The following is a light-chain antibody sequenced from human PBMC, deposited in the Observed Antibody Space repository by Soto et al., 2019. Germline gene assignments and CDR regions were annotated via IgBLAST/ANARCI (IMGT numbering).Light chain of an antibody. Sequence: QSALTQPASVSGSPGQSITISCTGTSSDVGSYNLVSWYQQHPGKAPKLMIYEGSKRPSGVSNRFSGSKSGNKASLIISALQTEDEADYYCCSYAGSSTPSLVFGGGTKLTVL. CDR2: EGS. CDR1: SSDVGSYNL. CDR3: CSYAGSSTPSLV. V-gene: IGLV2-23*01. J-gene: IGLJ2*01.